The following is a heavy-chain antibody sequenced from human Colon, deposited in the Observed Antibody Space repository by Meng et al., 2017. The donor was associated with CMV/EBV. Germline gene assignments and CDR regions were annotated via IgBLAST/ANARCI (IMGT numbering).Heavy chain of an antibody. D-gene: IGHD3-10*01. CDR1: GFTISEYY. J-gene: IGHJ4*02. Sequence: LCCAASGFTISEYYVSWIRQAPGKGLGWIASIGGDAGVTYYAESLKGRFIISRDNARKSLYLQMASLRVEDTAIYYCARGRRDLGFDSWGQGALVTVSS. V-gene: IGHV3-11*01. CDR3: ARGRRDLGFDS. CDR2: IGGDAGVT.